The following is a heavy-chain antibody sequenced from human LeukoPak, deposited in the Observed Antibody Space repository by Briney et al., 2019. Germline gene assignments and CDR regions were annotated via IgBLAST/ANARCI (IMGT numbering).Heavy chain of an antibody. CDR1: GFTFSSYE. V-gene: IGHV3-48*03. J-gene: IGHJ6*02. Sequence: ESGGSLRLSCATSGFTFSSYEMNWVRQAPGKGLEWVSYISSSGGTIYYADSVKGRFTISRDNTENSLYLQMNSLRAEDTAVYYCAKWKSSGLPSNGVDVWGQGTTVTVSS. CDR2: ISSSGGTI. CDR3: AKWKSSGLPSNGVDV. D-gene: IGHD1-1*01.